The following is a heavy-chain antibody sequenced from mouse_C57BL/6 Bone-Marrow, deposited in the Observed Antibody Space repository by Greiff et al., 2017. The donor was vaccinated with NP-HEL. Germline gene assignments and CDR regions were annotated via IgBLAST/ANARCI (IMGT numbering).Heavy chain of an antibody. CDR1: GYTFTSYW. CDR2: IHPSDSDT. D-gene: IGHD1-1*01. V-gene: IGHV1-74*01. CDR3: AIYYYGSMYFDY. J-gene: IGHJ2*01. Sequence: VQLQQPGAELVKPGASVKVSCKASGYTFTSYWMHWVKQRPGQGLEWIGRIHPSDSDTNYNQKFKGKATLTVDKASSTAYMQLSILTSEDSAVYYCAIYYYGSMYFDYWGQGTTLTVSS.